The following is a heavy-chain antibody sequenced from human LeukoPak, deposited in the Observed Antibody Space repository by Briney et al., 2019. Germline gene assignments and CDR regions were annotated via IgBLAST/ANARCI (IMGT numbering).Heavy chain of an antibody. CDR2: FYHSAST. V-gene: IGHV4-59*01. CDR1: GGFNTHYY. Sequence: SETLSLTCSVSGGFNTHYYWSWIRQPPGKGLEWIGYFYHSASTNYNPSLKSRVTISVDTSKNHFSLKLSSVTAADTAVYYCARRYCSSTSCYAGGGWFDPWGQGTLVTVSS. CDR3: ARRYCSSTSCYAGGGWFDP. J-gene: IGHJ5*02. D-gene: IGHD2-2*01.